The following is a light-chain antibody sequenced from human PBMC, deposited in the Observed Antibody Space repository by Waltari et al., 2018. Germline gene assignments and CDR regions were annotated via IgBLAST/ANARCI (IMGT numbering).Light chain of an antibody. CDR3: QHYVRLPAT. Sequence: EVVLTQSPGTLSLSPGERATLSCRASQRVSRALAWYQQKPGQAPRLLIHGASIRATGIPDRFSGSGSGTDFSLTISRLEPADSAMYYCQHYVRLPATFGQGTKVEIK. CDR2: GAS. CDR1: QRVSRA. J-gene: IGKJ1*01. V-gene: IGKV3-20*01.